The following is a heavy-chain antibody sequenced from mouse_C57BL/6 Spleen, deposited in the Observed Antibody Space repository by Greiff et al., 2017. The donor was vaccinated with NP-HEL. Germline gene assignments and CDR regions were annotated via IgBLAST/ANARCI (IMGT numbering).Heavy chain of an antibody. D-gene: IGHD3-3*01. J-gene: IGHJ2*01. CDR3: ARGPRGFDY. CDR2: ISYDGSN. V-gene: IGHV3-6*01. CDR1: GYSITSGYY. Sequence: EVKLMESGPGLVKPSQSLSLTCSVTGYSITSGYYWNWIRQFPGNKLEWMGYISYDGSNNYNPSLKNRISITRDTSKNQFFLKLNSVTTEDTATYYCARGPRGFDYWGQGTTLTVSS.